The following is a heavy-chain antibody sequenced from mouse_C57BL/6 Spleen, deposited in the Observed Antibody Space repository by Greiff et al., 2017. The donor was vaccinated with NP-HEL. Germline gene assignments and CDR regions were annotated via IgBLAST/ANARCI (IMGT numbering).Heavy chain of an antibody. CDR1: GYTFTSYW. D-gene: IGHD1-1*01. J-gene: IGHJ4*01. V-gene: IGHV1-53*01. CDR3: ARKRALLGGAMDY. Sequence: VQLQQPGTELVKPGASVKLSCKASGYTFTSYWMHWVKQRPGQGLEWIGNINPSNGGTNYNEKFKSKATLTVDKSSSTAYMQLSSLTSEDSAVYYCARKRALLGGAMDYWGQGTSVTVSS. CDR2: INPSNGGT.